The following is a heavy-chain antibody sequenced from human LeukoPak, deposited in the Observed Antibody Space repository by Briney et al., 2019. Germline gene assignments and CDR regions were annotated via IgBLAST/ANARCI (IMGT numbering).Heavy chain of an antibody. CDR3: AKEYSGTFSPFPSYFDY. D-gene: IGHD1-26*01. V-gene: IGHV3-66*01. CDR1: GFSVSSNY. J-gene: IGHJ4*02. CDR2: IYIDDYT. Sequence: PGGSLRLSCAASGFSVSSNYMSWVRQAPGEGLEWLSVIYIDDYTFYADSVKGRFTISRDNSENALFLQMNSLRADDTAVYYCAKEYSGTFSPFPSYFDYWGQGTLVTVSS.